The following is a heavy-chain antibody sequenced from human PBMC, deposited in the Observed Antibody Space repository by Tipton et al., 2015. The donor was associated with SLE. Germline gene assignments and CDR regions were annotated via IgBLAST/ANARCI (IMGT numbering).Heavy chain of an antibody. D-gene: IGHD3-3*01. V-gene: IGHV4-4*07. J-gene: IGHJ4*02. CDR1: GDSVSSKY. CDR2: VYGTEIA. CDR3: ARIRPGHGDPFDF. Sequence: TLSLTCTVSGDSVSSKYWNWTRQPAGKGLEWIGRVYGTEIANYNPSLESRVTMSVDTSQNQFSLKLASVTAADTAVYYCARIRPGHGDPFDFWGQGTLVTVSS.